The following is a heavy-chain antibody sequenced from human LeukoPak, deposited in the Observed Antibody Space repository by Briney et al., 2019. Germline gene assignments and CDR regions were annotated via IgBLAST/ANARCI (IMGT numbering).Heavy chain of an antibody. CDR1: GYXFTSYY. V-gene: IGHV1-46*01. Sequence: ASVKVSRKASGYXFTSYYIHWVRQAPGQGLEWMGLINPTGGSTSYAQQFQGRISMSRDTSTSTVYMEMSSLTSEDTALYYCARESTAFDYWGQGTLVTVSS. CDR2: INPTGGST. CDR3: ARESTAFDY. J-gene: IGHJ4*02.